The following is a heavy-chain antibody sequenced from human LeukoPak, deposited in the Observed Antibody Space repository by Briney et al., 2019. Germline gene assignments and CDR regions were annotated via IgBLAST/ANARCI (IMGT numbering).Heavy chain of an antibody. Sequence: QPGGSLRLSCAASGFTFSSCAMHWVRQAPGKGLEWVTIISYDGSNKYYADSVKGRFTISRDNAKNSLYLQMNSLRAEDTAVYYCARSLPNYYDSSGSHAFDIWGQGTMVTVSS. V-gene: IGHV3-30*04. CDR3: ARSLPNYYDSSGSHAFDI. CDR2: ISYDGSNK. D-gene: IGHD3-22*01. J-gene: IGHJ3*02. CDR1: GFTFSSCA.